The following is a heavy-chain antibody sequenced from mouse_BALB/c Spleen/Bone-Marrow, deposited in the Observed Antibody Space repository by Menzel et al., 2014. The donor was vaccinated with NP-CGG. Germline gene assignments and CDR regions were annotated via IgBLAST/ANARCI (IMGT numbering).Heavy chain of an antibody. Sequence: EVMLVESGGGLVKPGGSLKLSCAASGFIFSYYAMSWVRQSPEKRLEWVAEISSGGSYTYYPDTVPGRFTISRDNAKNPLIWEISSLRSGATAIYYCTWQRGEYWGQGPSVTVSS. V-gene: IGHV5-9-4*01. J-gene: IGHJ4*01. CDR1: GFIFSYYA. CDR2: ISSGGSYT. CDR3: TWQRGEY.